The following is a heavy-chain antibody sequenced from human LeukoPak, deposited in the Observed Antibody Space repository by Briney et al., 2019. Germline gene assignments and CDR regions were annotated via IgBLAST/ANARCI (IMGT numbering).Heavy chain of an antibody. J-gene: IGHJ4*02. Sequence: QSGGSLRLSCAVSGFTSQFTFSSRWMHWVRQAPGKGLVWVSLVKTDGSPNYADSVRGRFTVSRDNAKNTLYLQMNNLRVEDTALYICHPLGYTSNWGQGALVTVSS. CDR3: HPLGYTSN. D-gene: IGHD1-1*01. CDR2: VKTDGSP. CDR1: GFTSQFTFSSRW. V-gene: IGHV3-74*01.